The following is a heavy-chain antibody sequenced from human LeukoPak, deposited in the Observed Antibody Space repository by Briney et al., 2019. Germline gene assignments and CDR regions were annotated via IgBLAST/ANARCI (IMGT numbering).Heavy chain of an antibody. CDR2: IYYTGST. CDR1: GGSISSGSYY. V-gene: IGHV4-39*07. Sequence: SETLSLTCTVSGGSISSGSYYWSWIRQPAGKGLEWIGNIYYTGSTYYNPSLKSRVTISVDTSKNQFSLKLSSVTAADTAVYYCARKEWVGAARDYWGQGTLVTVSS. J-gene: IGHJ4*02. D-gene: IGHD2-15*01. CDR3: ARKEWVGAARDY.